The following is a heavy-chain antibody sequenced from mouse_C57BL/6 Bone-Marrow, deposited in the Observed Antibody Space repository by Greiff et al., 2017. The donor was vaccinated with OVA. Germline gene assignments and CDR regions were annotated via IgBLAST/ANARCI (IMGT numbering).Heavy chain of an antibody. CDR1: GYAFTNYL. J-gene: IGHJ4*01. D-gene: IGHD1-1*01. V-gene: IGHV1-54*01. CDR2: INPGSGGT. CDR3: ARTVVATNAMDY. Sequence: QVQLKESGAELVRPGTSVKVSCKASGYAFTNYLIEWVKQRPGQGLEWIGVINPGSGGTNYNEKFKGKATLTADKSSSTAYMPLSSLTSEDSADYFCARTVVATNAMDYWGQGTSVTVSA.